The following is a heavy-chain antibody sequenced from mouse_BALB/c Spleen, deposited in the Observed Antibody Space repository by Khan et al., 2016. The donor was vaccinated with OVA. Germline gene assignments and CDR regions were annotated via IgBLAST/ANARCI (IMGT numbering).Heavy chain of an antibody. CDR3: TRCGYYGFEVF. CDR2: INPDSRTI. Sequence: EVQLQESGGGLVQPGGSLKLSCAASGFDFSRYWMSWVRQAPGKGLEWIGEINPDSRTINYTPSLKDKFIISRDNAKNTLYLQMSRVSSEDKALYYCTRCGYYGFEVFWGQGTLVTVSA. J-gene: IGHJ3*01. D-gene: IGHD2-3*01. CDR1: GFDFSRYW. V-gene: IGHV4-1*02.